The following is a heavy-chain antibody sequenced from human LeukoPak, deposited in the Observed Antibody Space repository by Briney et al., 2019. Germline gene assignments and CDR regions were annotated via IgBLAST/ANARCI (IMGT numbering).Heavy chain of an antibody. Sequence: GGSLRLSCAASGFTFSSYWMNWARQAPGKGLEWVACINHNGNVNYYVDSVKGRFTISRDTAKNSLYLQMSNLRAEDTAVYFCARGGGLDVWGQGATVTVSS. V-gene: IGHV3-7*03. CDR1: GFTFSSYW. CDR2: INHNGNVN. J-gene: IGHJ6*02. D-gene: IGHD3-16*01. CDR3: ARGGGLDV.